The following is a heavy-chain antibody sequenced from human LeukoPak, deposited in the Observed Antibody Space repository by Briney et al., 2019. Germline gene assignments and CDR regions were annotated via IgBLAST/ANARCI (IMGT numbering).Heavy chain of an antibody. J-gene: IGHJ4*02. CDR1: GGSFSGYY. D-gene: IGHD5-18*01. Sequence: SETLSLTCAVYGGSFSGYYWSWIRQPPGKGLEWIGEINHSGSTNYNPSLKSRVTISVDTSKNQFSLKLSSVTAANTAVYYCARGVDTAMEGIDYWGQGTLVTVSS. CDR2: INHSGST. CDR3: ARGVDTAMEGIDY. V-gene: IGHV4-34*01.